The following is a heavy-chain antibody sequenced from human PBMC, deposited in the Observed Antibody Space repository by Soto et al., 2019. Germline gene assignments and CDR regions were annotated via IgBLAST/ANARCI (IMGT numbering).Heavy chain of an antibody. V-gene: IGHV1-2*04. CDR1: GHTFTGYY. Sequence: ASVKVSCKASGHTFTGYYMHWVRQAPGQGLEWMGWINPNSGGTNYAQKFQGWVTMTRDTSISTAYMELSRLRSDDTAVYYCARSTYSSGWYDYWGQGTLVTVSS. CDR3: ARSTYSSGWYDY. J-gene: IGHJ4*02. D-gene: IGHD6-19*01. CDR2: INPNSGGT.